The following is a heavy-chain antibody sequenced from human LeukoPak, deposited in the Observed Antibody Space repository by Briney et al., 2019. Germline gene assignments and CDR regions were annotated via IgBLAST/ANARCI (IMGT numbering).Heavy chain of an antibody. D-gene: IGHD6-25*01. CDR2: ISNSGGFT. CDR1: GFRFSSTS. V-gene: IGHV3-23*01. J-gene: IGHJ4*02. Sequence: GGSLRLSFAASGFRFSSTSMTWVRQAPGKGLERVSGISNSGGFTYYADSVKGRLTISRDNSKNTLYLQMNSLRAEDTALYYCAILYSGVYWSPGTLVTVSS. CDR3: AILYSGVY.